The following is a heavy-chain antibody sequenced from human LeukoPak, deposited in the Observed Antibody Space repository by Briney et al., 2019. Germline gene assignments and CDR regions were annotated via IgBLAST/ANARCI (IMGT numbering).Heavy chain of an antibody. Sequence: PSETLSLKCTVSSGSMSNYYWGWIRQPPGKGLEWIASMYYSGGSTNYNPSLKSRVTISVDTPRNHFSLRLNSVTAADTAVYYCARQTSDTAFDIWGQGTMVTVSS. CDR3: ARQTSDTAFDI. CDR1: SGSMSNYY. D-gene: IGHD1-14*01. V-gene: IGHV4-59*08. J-gene: IGHJ3*02. CDR2: MYYSGGST.